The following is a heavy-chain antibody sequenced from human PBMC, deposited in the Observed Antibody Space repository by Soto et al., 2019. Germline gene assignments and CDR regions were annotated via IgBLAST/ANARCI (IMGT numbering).Heavy chain of an antibody. Sequence: QVQLQESGPGLVKPSQPLSLTCTVSGGSISSGGYYWSGIRQHPGKGLEWIGYIYYSGSTYYNPSLKSRVTQSVDTSKNQCSLKLSSVNAADTAVYYWAVGPYYYGMDVWGQGTTVTVSS. V-gene: IGHV4-31*03. CDR3: AVGPYYYGMDV. J-gene: IGHJ6*02. CDR2: IYYSGST. CDR1: GGSISSGGYY.